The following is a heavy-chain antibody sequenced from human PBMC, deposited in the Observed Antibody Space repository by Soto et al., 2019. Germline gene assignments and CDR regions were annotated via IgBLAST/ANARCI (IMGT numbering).Heavy chain of an antibody. V-gene: IGHV1-3*01. CDR1: GYTFTSYA. D-gene: IGHD2-15*01. CDR2: INAGNGNT. J-gene: IGHJ4*02. CDR3: ARTPYCSGGSCYYVVPYYFEY. Sequence: ASVKVSCKASGYTFTSYAMHCVRQAPGQRLEWMGWINAGNGNTKYSQKFQGRVTITRDTSASTAYMELSSLRSEDTAVYYCARTPYCSGGSCYYVVPYYFEYWGQGTLVTVSS.